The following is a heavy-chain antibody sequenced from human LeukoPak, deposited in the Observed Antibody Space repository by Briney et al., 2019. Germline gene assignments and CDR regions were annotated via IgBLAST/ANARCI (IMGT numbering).Heavy chain of an antibody. V-gene: IGHV4-30-4*08. J-gene: IGHJ3*02. CDR2: IYYSGST. Sequence: SQTLSLTCTVSGGSISSGDYYWSWIRQPPGKGLEWIGYIYYSGSTYYNPSLKSRVTISVDTSKIQFSLKLSSVTAADTAVYYCARESGDFWSGYYTPDAFDIWGQGTMVTVSS. CDR3: ARESGDFWSGYYTPDAFDI. D-gene: IGHD3-3*01. CDR1: GGSISSGDYY.